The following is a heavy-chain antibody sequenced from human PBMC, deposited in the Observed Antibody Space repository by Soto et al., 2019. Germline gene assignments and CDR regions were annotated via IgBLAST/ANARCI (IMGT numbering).Heavy chain of an antibody. V-gene: IGHV3-23*01. J-gene: IGHJ4*02. Sequence: PGGSLRLSCVVSGFSFSSYAMNWVRQAPGRGLEWVSAISGSGGSTYYADSVRGRFTISRDNAMNSLYLQMNSLRAEDSAVYYCARLRLTGYFDYWGQGTLVTVSS. CDR3: ARLRLTGYFDY. D-gene: IGHD2-15*01. CDR2: ISGSGGST. CDR1: GFSFSSYA.